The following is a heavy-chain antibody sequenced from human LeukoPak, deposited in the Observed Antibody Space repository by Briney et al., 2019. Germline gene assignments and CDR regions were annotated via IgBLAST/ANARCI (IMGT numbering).Heavy chain of an antibody. CDR1: GFTFSSYG. CDR2: IKQDGSEK. V-gene: IGHV3-7*01. CDR3: ARMGLGVAGNGGVFDY. J-gene: IGHJ4*02. D-gene: IGHD6-19*01. Sequence: GGSLRLSCAASGFTFSSYGMHWVRQAPGKGLEWVANIKQDGSEKYYVDSVKGRFTISRDNAKNSLYLQMNSLRAEDTAVYYCARMGLGVAGNGGVFDYWGQGALVTVSS.